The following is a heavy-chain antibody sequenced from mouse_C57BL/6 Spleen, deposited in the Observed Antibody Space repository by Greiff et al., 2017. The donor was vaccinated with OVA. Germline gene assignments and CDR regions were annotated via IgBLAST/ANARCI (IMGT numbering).Heavy chain of an antibody. V-gene: IGHV3-1*01. CDR1: GYSITSGYA. CDR3: QIAHYDPFAY. J-gene: IGHJ3*01. CDR2: ISYSGST. Sequence: VQLKESGPGLVKPSQSLSLTCTVPGYSITSGYAWHWIRHFPGNKLEWMGSISYSGSTNYNPSLKSRISITHDTSKNHFFLTLTSVTTEDTATYYCQIAHYDPFAYWGEGTLFSFCA. D-gene: IGHD2-4*01.